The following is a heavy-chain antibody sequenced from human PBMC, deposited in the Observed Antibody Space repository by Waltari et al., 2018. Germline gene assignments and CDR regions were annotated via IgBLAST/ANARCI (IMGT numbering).Heavy chain of an antibody. CDR1: GFTISRFW. Sequence: EAQLVQSGGGLVQPGGSLTLSCAASGFTISRFWMTWIRQAPGQGLQWVAHIGPDGSDKYYVDSVKGRFTSARENAENSLLLQMGGRRVEDTALYYCVGWNDPINSWGQGTLVAVSS. V-gene: IGHV3-7*01. J-gene: IGHJ4*02. CDR2: IGPDGSDK. CDR3: VGWNDPINS. D-gene: IGHD1-1*01.